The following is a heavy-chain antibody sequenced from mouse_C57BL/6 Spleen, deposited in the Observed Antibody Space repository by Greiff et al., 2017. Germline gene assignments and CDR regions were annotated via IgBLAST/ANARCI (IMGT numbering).Heavy chain of an antibody. CDR3: ANYYGSSYLDY. D-gene: IGHD1-1*01. J-gene: IGHJ2*01. CDR1: GYTFTSYW. V-gene: IGHV1-53*01. Sequence: QVQLQQPGTELVKPGASVKLSCKASGYTFTSYWMHWVKQRPGQGLEWIGNINPSNGGTNYNEKFKGKATLTADKSSSTAYMELRSLTSEDSAVYFCANYYGSSYLDYWGQGTTLTVSS. CDR2: INPSNGGT.